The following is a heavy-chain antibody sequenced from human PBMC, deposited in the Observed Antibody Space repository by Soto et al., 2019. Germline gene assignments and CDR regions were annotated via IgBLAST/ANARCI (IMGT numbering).Heavy chain of an antibody. J-gene: IGHJ5*02. CDR2: IYWNDDK. Sequence: SGPTLVNPTQTLTLTCTFSGFSLTTSGVGVGWIRQPPGKALEWLALIYWNDDKRYSPSLRGRLTITKDTSKNQVVLAMTNMDPVDTATYYCAHHTITPATNWFDPWGLGTLVTVYS. V-gene: IGHV2-5*01. D-gene: IGHD2-2*01. CDR3: AHHTITPATNWFDP. CDR1: GFSLTTSGVG.